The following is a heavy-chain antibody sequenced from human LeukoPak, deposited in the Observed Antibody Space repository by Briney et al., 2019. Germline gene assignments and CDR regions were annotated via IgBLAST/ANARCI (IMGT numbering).Heavy chain of an antibody. D-gene: IGHD6-6*01. CDR3: ASLEWAQAAPKVDY. J-gene: IGHJ4*02. CDR2: IWYDGSNK. CDR1: GFTFRNYG. V-gene: IGHV3-30*02. Sequence: GGSLRLSCAASGFTFRNYGMYWVRQAPGKGLEWVALIWYDGSNKYYADSVKGRFTISRDNSRNTLYLQMNSLRAEDTAVYYCASLEWAQAAPKVDYWGQGTLVTVSS.